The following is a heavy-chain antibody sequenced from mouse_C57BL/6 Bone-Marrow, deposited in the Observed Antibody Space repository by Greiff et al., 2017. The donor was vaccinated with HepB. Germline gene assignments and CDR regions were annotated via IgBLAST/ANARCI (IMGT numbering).Heavy chain of an antibody. CDR1: GFNIKDDY. Sequence: VQLQQSGAELVRPGASVKLSCTASGFNIKDDYMHWVKQRPEQGLEWIGWIDPENGDTEYASKFQGKATITADTSSNTAYLQLSSLTSEDTAVYYCTTPLITTVPRMDDWGQGTSVTVSS. CDR2: IDPENGDT. D-gene: IGHD1-1*01. J-gene: IGHJ4*01. V-gene: IGHV14-4*01. CDR3: TTPLITTVPRMDD.